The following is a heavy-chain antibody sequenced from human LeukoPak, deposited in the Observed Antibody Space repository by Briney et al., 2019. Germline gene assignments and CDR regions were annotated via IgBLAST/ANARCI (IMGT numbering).Heavy chain of an antibody. CDR1: GGSVSSGSYY. J-gene: IGHJ4*02. CDR2: IYYSGST. D-gene: IGHD6-13*01. Sequence: PSETLSLTCAVSGGSVSSGSYYWSWIRQPPGKGLEWIGYIYYSGSTNYNPSLKSRVTISVDTSKNQFSLKLSSVTAADTAVYYCAREGFAAPIDYWGQGTLVTVSS. V-gene: IGHV4-61*01. CDR3: AREGFAAPIDY.